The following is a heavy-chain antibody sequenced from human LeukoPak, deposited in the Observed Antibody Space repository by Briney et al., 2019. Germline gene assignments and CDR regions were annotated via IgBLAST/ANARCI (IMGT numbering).Heavy chain of an antibody. D-gene: IGHD2-2*01. V-gene: IGHV1-69*06. CDR1: GGTFSSYD. CDR3: ASGRTDIVVVPATLRNYYFDY. CDR2: IMPIFGTA. Sequence: SVKVSCKASGGTFSSYDISWVRQAPGQGLEWMGGIMPIFGTANYAQKFQGRVTITADKSTSTAYMELSSLRSEDTAVYYCASGRTDIVVVPATLRNYYFDYWGQGTLVTVSS. J-gene: IGHJ4*02.